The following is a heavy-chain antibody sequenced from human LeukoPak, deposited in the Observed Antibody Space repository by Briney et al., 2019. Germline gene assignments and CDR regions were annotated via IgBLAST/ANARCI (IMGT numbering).Heavy chain of an antibody. V-gene: IGHV3-64*01. CDR1: GFTFSSYA. D-gene: IGHD3-10*01. J-gene: IGHJ3*02. CDR3: ARDGELLAFDI. CDR2: ISSNGGST. Sequence: GGSLRLSCVASGFTFSSYAMHWVRQAPGKGLEYVSAISSNGGSTYYANSVKGRFTISRDNSKNTLYLQMGSLRAEDMAVYYCARDGELLAFDIWGQGTMVTVSS.